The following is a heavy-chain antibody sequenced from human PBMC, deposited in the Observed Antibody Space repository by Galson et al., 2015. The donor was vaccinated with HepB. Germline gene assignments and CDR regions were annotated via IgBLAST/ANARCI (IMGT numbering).Heavy chain of an antibody. D-gene: IGHD2-8*01. Sequence: SVKVSCKASGYTFTDYFIHWVRQAPGQGHEWMGRINPNSGGTNYAQKFQGRVTMTRDTSVRTAYMELDRLKSDDTDVYYCARVSTKPYAFDIWGQGTMVTVSS. CDR1: GYTFTDYF. CDR2: INPNSGGT. V-gene: IGHV1-2*05. J-gene: IGHJ3*02. CDR3: ARVSTKPYAFDI.